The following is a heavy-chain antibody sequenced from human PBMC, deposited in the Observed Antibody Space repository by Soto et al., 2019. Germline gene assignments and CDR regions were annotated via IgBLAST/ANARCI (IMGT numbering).Heavy chain of an antibody. Sequence: PXESLKISFKGPGYNFAGYWIAWVRQMPGKGLELMGIIYPSDSYTRYRPSFQGQVTISADKSISSAYLQWSSLRASDTAMYYCARDTGDGTFDFWGQGTLVTVSS. V-gene: IGHV5-51*01. J-gene: IGHJ4*02. CDR2: IYPSDSYT. CDR3: ARDTGDGTFDF. D-gene: IGHD7-27*01. CDR1: GYNFAGYW.